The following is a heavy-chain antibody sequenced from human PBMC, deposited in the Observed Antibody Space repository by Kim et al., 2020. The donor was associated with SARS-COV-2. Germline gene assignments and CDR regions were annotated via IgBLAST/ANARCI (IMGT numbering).Heavy chain of an antibody. J-gene: IGHJ4*02. CDR2: ISGSGGST. CDR1: GFTFSSYA. V-gene: IGHV3-23*01. Sequence: GGSLRLSCAASGFTFSSYAMSWVRQAPGKGLEWVSAISGSGGSTYYADSVKGRFTISRDNSKNTLYLQMNSLRAEDTAVYYCAKDLYYYDSSDENFDYWGPGTLVTVS. CDR3: AKDLYYYDSSDENFDY. D-gene: IGHD3-22*01.